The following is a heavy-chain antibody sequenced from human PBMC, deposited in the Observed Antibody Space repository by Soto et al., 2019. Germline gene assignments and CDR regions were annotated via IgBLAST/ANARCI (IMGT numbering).Heavy chain of an antibody. D-gene: IGHD2-15*01. V-gene: IGHV4-30-2*01. CDR1: GGSISSGGYS. CDR3: ARGPSVVVVAATIAYYYGMDV. CDR2: IYHSGST. Sequence: SETLSLTCAVSGGSISSGGYSWSWIRQPPGKGLEWIGYIYHSGSTYYNPSLKSRVTISVDRSKNQFSLKLSSVTAADTAVYYCARGPSVVVVAATIAYYYGMDVWGQGTTVTVSS. J-gene: IGHJ6*02.